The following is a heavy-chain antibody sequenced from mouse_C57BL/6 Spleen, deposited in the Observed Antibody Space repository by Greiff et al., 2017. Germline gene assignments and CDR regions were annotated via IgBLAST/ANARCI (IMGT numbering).Heavy chain of an antibody. CDR1: GFTFSNYW. CDR2: IRLHSDNYAT. Sequence: EVKLEESGGGLVQPGGSMKLSCVASGFTFSNYWMNWVRPSPEKGLEWVAHIRLHSDNYATPYAESVKGRFTISSDDSQSSVYLQMNNWRDEDTRIYYGTERGLRDCAMDYWGQGTTVTVSS. J-gene: IGHJ4*01. V-gene: IGHV6-3*01. CDR3: TERGLRDCAMDY. D-gene: IGHD2-4*01.